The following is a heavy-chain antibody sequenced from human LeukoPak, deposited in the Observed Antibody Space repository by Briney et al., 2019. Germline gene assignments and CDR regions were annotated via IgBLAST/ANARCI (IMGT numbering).Heavy chain of an antibody. Sequence: SETLSLTCTVSGGSISSYYWSWIRQPPGKGLEWIGYIYYSGSTNYNPSLKSRVTISVDTSKNQFSLKLSSVTAADTAVYYCARGPDFWSGNEPYYMDVWGKGTTVTVSS. CDR1: GGSISSYY. V-gene: IGHV4-59*01. D-gene: IGHD3-3*01. CDR2: IYYSGST. J-gene: IGHJ6*03. CDR3: ARGPDFWSGNEPYYMDV.